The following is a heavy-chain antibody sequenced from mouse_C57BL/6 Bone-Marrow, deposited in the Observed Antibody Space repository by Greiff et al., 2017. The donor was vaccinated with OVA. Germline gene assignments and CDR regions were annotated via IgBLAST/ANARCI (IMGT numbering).Heavy chain of an antibody. Sequence: SSFPLSFPSSFSPFTLYFISFLHHLPLQFLEWIVNIYPSYSETHYNQKFKDKATLTVDKSSSTAYMQLSSLTSEDSAVYYCATDYWGQGTTLTVSS. V-gene: IGHV1-52*01. J-gene: IGHJ2*01. CDR3: ATDY. CDR1: FSPFTLYF. CDR2: IYPSYSET.